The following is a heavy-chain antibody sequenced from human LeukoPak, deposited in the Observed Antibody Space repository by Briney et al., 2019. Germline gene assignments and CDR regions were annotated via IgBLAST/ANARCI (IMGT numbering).Heavy chain of an antibody. D-gene: IGHD1-26*01. V-gene: IGHV1-46*01. Sequence: ASVKVSCKTSGYTFTSYYIHWVRQAPGQGLEWMGIINPSSGATNYAQKFQGRVTMTRDTSTSTVYMELSSQRSEDTAVYYCARATNFYYYYGMDVWGQGTTVTFSS. CDR3: ARATNFYYYYGMDV. CDR1: GYTFTSYY. CDR2: INPSSGAT. J-gene: IGHJ6*02.